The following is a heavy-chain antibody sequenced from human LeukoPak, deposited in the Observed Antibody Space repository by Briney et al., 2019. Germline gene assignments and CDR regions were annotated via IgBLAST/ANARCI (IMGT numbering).Heavy chain of an antibody. CDR1: GYTFTDYY. Sequence: ASVKVSCKASGYTFTDYYIHWVRQAPGQGLEWMGWINPNNGGTNYAQKFQGRVTMTRDTSISTAYMELSRLRSDDTAVYYCARGRAVVVVAAKQGAASYWGQGTLVTVSS. J-gene: IGHJ4*02. CDR3: ARGRAVVVVAAKQGAASY. D-gene: IGHD2-15*01. V-gene: IGHV1-2*02. CDR2: INPNNGGT.